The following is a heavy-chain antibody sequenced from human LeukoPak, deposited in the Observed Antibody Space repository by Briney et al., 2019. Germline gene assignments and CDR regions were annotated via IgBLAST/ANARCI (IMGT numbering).Heavy chain of an antibody. CDR3: AKIGLDTDNMDV. V-gene: IGHV3-23*01. J-gene: IGHJ6*03. CDR1: GFTFSSYA. CDR2: ISGSGGST. D-gene: IGHD5-18*01. Sequence: QSGGSLRLSCAASGFTFSSYAMSWVRQAPGKGLEWVAAISGSGGSTYYADSVKGRFTISRDNSKNTLFLQMNSLRAEDTAVYYCAKIGLDTDNMDVWGKGTTVTISS.